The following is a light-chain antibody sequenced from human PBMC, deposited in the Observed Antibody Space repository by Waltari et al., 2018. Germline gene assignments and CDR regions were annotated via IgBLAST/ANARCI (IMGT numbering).Light chain of an antibody. CDR1: QSISIY. J-gene: IGKJ1*01. CDR2: GAS. V-gene: IGKV3-20*01. Sequence: EVVLTQSPGTVSSSPGERATLSCRASQSISIYLAGYQQKVGQPPRLLIYGASSRATGIPDRFSGSGSGTDFSLTISRLEPEDFAVYYCQKYETIPATFGQGTKVESK. CDR3: QKYETIPAT.